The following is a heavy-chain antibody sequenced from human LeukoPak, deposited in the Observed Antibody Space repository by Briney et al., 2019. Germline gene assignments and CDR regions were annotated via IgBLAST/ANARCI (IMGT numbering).Heavy chain of an antibody. J-gene: IGHJ4*02. CDR3: ARDRYYYDSSGF. D-gene: IGHD3-22*01. Sequence: SETLSLTCTVSGYSISSGYYWGWIRQPPGKGLEWIGTIYYSGSTYYNPSLKSRVTISVDTSKNQFSLKLSSVTAADTAVYYCARDRYYYDSSGFWGQGALVTVSS. CDR1: GYSISSGYY. V-gene: IGHV4-38-2*02. CDR2: IYYSGST.